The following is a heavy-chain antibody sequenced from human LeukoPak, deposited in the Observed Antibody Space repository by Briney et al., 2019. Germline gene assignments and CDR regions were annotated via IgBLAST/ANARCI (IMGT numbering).Heavy chain of an antibody. CDR1: GYTFSTYS. CDR2: ISGYSGNT. D-gene: IGHD2-8*02. J-gene: IGHJ3*02. Sequence: ASVKVSCKASGYTFSTYSISWVRQAPGQGLEWMGWISGYSGNTNYAQKLQDRVTMTTDTSTSTAYMELRSLRSDDTAVYYCARDRTILGAFDIWGQGTMVTVSS. V-gene: IGHV1-18*01. CDR3: ARDRTILGAFDI.